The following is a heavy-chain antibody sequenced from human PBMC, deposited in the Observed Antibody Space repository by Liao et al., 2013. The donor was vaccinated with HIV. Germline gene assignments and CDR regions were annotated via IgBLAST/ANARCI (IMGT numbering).Heavy chain of an antibody. Sequence: QVQLQESGPGLVKPSETLSLTCTVSGGSIRSYYWSWIRQPAGKGLEWIGRINTSGITNSNPSLKSRVTMSVDTSKNQFSLKLSSVTAADTAVYYCARGFRLRLGLVDYWGQGTLVTVSS. J-gene: IGHJ4*02. D-gene: IGHD3-16*01. CDR2: INTSGIT. CDR1: GGSIRSYY. V-gene: IGHV4-4*07. CDR3: ARGFRLRLGLVDY.